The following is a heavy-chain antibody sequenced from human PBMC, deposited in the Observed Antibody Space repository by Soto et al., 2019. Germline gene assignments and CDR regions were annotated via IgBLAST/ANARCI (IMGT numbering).Heavy chain of an antibody. CDR3: ARDQFPGPLDY. D-gene: IGHD2-21*01. CDR1: GFTFSSYG. CDR2: IWYDGSNK. J-gene: IGHJ4*02. V-gene: IGHV3-33*01. Sequence: QVQLVESGGGVVQPGRSLRLSCAASGFTFSSYGMHWVRQAPGKGLEWVAVIWYDGSNKYYADSVKGRFTISRDNSKNTLYLQMNSLRAEDTAVYYCARDQFPGPLDYWGQGTLVTVSS.